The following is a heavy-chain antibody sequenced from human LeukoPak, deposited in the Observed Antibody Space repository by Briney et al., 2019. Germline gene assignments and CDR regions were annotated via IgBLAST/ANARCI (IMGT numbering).Heavy chain of an antibody. CDR2: INWNGGGT. Sequence: GLGWVSAINWNGGGTDYADSVKGRFTISRDNAKNSLYLQLSSLRPEDTALYYCAKHLTATNTYIFFGLDVWGQGTSVTVSS. D-gene: IGHD1-26*01. J-gene: IGHJ6*02. V-gene: IGHV3-9*01. CDR3: AKHLTATNTYIFFGLDV.